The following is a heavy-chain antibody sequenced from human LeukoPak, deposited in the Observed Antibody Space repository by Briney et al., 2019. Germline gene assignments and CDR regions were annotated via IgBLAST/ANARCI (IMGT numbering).Heavy chain of an antibody. J-gene: IGHJ6*02. CDR1: GGTFSSYA. V-gene: IGHV1-69*13. CDR2: IIPIFGTA. D-gene: IGHD3-22*01. Sequence: ASVKVSCKASGGTFSSYAISWVRQAPGQGLEWMGGIIPIFGTANYAQKFQGRVTITADESTSTAYMELSSPRSEDTAVYYCASGYYYDSSGYYYYYYYGMDVWGQGTTVTVSS. CDR3: ASGYYYDSSGYYYYYYYGMDV.